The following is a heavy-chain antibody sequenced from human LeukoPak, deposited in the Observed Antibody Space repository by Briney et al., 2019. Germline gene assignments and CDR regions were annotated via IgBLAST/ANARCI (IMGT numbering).Heavy chain of an antibody. CDR2: MHPEGNEK. CDR1: GFMFSNFW. V-gene: IGHV3-7*04. J-gene: IGHJ4*02. CDR3: ARGDDFSGDH. D-gene: IGHD1-1*01. Sequence: GGSLRLSCAVSGFMFSNFWMSWVRQAPGRGLEWVANMHPEGNEKYHVESVKGRFTISRDNTKNLLFLQMNGLRVEDTAVYYCARGDDFSGDHWGQGTLVTVSS.